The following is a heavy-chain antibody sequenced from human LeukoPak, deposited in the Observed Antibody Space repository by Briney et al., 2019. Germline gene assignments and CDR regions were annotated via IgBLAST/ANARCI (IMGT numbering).Heavy chain of an antibody. Sequence: GGSLRLSCAASGFTFTTYAMSWVRQTPGKGLEWVSTFSGSVDTTYHADSVKGRFTISRDNSKNTVYLQMNSLRAEDTAVYYCAKAAAGTCSGARCYYFDSWGQGTPATVSS. J-gene: IGHJ4*02. D-gene: IGHD2-15*01. CDR1: GFTFTTYA. V-gene: IGHV3-23*01. CDR3: AKAAAGTCSGARCYYFDS. CDR2: FSGSVDTT.